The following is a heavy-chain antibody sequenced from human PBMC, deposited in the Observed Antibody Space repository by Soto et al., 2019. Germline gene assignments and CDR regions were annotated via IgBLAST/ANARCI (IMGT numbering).Heavy chain of an antibody. CDR3: AKELAEMGYSYGYNFDY. CDR2: ISYDGSNK. D-gene: IGHD5-18*01. Sequence: GGSLRLSCAASGFTFSSYGMHWVRQAPGKGLEWVAVISYDGSNKYYADSVKGRFTISRDNSKNTLYLQMNSLRAEDTAVHYCAKELAEMGYSYGYNFDYWGQGTLVTVSS. V-gene: IGHV3-30*18. CDR1: GFTFSSYG. J-gene: IGHJ4*02.